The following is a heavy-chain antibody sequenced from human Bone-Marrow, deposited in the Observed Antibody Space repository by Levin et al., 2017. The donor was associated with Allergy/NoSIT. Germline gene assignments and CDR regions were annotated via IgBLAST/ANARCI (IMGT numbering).Heavy chain of an antibody. Sequence: GESLKISCKASGYTFTSYYMHWVRQAPGQGLEWMGIINPSGGSTTYAQNFQGRVTMTRDTSTSTVYMELSSLRSDDTAVYYCARDTPNHYWGQGTLVTVSS. CDR3: ARDTPNHY. J-gene: IGHJ4*02. V-gene: IGHV1-46*01. CDR2: INPSGGST. CDR1: GYTFTSYY.